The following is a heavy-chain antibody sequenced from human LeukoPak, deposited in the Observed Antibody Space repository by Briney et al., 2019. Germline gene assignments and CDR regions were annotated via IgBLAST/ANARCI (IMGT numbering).Heavy chain of an antibody. J-gene: IGHJ3*02. Sequence: PGESLQISCQGSGYSFTSYWIGWVRQMPGKGLEWMGIIYPGDSDTRYSPSFQGQVTISADKSISTAYLQWSSLKASDTAMYYCARLMPMKDIVATTTYDAFDIWGQGTMVTVSS. D-gene: IGHD5-12*01. CDR2: IYPGDSDT. CDR3: ARLMPMKDIVATTTYDAFDI. CDR1: GYSFTSYW. V-gene: IGHV5-51*01.